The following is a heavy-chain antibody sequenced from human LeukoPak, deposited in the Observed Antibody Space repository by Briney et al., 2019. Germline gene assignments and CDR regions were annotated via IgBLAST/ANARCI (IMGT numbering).Heavy chain of an antibody. Sequence: PGGSLKLSCAASGFTFSSYPMSWVHQAPGKRLEWVSAISGSGGSTYYADSVRGRFTISRDNSKNTLYLQMNSLRAEDTAVYYCAKGGAYDILTGYYRVAWGRYFDYWGQGTLVTVSS. CDR1: GFTFSSYP. D-gene: IGHD3-9*01. CDR3: AKGGAYDILTGYYRVAWGRYFDY. CDR2: ISGSGGST. V-gene: IGHV3-23*01. J-gene: IGHJ4*02.